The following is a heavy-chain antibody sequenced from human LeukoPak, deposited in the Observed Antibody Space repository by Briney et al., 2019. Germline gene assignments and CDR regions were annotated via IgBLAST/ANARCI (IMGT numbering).Heavy chain of an antibody. Sequence: GGSLRLSCAASGFTFSSYSMNWVRQAPGKGLEWVSSISSSGNYIYYVDSVKGRFTISRDNAKNSLYLQMNSLSAEDTALYYCARSPQATVTWREYYYYHMNGWGKGTTVTASS. CDR3: ARSPQATVTWREYYYYHMNG. V-gene: IGHV3-21*01. J-gene: IGHJ6*03. CDR1: GFTFSSYS. D-gene: IGHD4-17*01. CDR2: ISSSGNYI.